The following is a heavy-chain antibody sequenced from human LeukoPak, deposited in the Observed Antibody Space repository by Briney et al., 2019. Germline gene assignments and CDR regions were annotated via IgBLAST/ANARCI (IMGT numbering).Heavy chain of an antibody. D-gene: IGHD3-9*01. CDR3: ATDFRPLRYFDWLFHPSFDY. V-gene: IGHV1-24*01. CDR1: GYTLTELS. CDR2: FYPEDGET. Sequence: ASVKVSCKVSGYTLTELSMHWVRQPPGKGLEWMGGFYPEDGETIYAQKFQGRVTMTEDTSTDTAYMELSSLRSEDTAVYYCATDFRPLRYFDWLFHPSFDYWGQGTLVTVSS. J-gene: IGHJ4*02.